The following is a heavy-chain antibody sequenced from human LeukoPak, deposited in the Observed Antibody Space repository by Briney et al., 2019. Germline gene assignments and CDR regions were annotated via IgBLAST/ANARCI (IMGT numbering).Heavy chain of an antibody. CDR2: IYYSKNT. Sequence: SETLSLTCTVSGVPIRSISAHWRWIRQPPGKGLEWIGSIYYSKNTYYNPSLKSRVTISADKSKNQFSLTLGSVSATDAAVNLCLSPRGFRQGYFGHWGQGTLVTVSS. CDR1: GVPIRSISAH. V-gene: IGHV4-39*01. CDR3: LSPRGFRQGYFGH. D-gene: IGHD5-12*01. J-gene: IGHJ4*02.